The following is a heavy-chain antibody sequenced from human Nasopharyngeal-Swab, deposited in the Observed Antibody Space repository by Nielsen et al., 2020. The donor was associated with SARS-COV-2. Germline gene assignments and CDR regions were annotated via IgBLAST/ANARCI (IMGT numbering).Heavy chain of an antibody. CDR2: IYPGDSDT. CDR1: GCSFTSYW. CDR3: ARSITSSSWYLYGMDV. J-gene: IGHJ6*02. D-gene: IGHD6-13*01. Sequence: GESLKISCKGSGCSFTSYWIGWVRQMPGKGLEWMGIIYPGDSDTRYSPSFQGQVTISADKSISTAYLQWSSLKASDTAMYYCARSITSSSWYLYGMDVWGQGTTVTVSS. V-gene: IGHV5-51*01.